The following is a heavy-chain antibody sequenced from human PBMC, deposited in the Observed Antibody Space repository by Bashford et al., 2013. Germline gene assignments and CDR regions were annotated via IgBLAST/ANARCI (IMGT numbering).Heavy chain of an antibody. D-gene: IGHD6-13*01. J-gene: IGHJ4*02. CDR3: ARLNAGSWYYFDY. V-gene: IGHV5-51*01. Sequence: GESLKISCKGSGYSFADYWIGWVRQMSGKGPEWMGIIYPGDSETRYSPSFQGQVTISADKTISTTYVQWSSLKASDTAMYYCARLNAGSWYYFDYWAREPWSPSPQ. CDR1: GYSFADYW. CDR2: IYPGDSET.